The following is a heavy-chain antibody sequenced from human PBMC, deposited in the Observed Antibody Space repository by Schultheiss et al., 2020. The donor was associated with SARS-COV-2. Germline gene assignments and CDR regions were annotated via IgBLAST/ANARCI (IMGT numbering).Heavy chain of an antibody. CDR3: ARVRGKDGMDV. V-gene: IGHV4-59*12. CDR1: GGSISSYY. CDR2: VHYSGST. J-gene: IGHJ6*02. D-gene: IGHD4-23*01. Sequence: SETLSLTCTVSGGSISSYYWSWIRQPPGKGLEWLGSVHYSGSTNYNPSLKSRVTISVDTSKNQFSLKLSSVTAADTAVYYCARVRGKDGMDVWGQGTTVTVSS.